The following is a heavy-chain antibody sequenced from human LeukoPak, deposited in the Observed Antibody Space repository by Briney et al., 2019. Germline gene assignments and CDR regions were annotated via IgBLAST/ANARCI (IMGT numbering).Heavy chain of an antibody. V-gene: IGHV5-51*01. CDR1: GHRFTTYW. CDR3: ARAGGNASPYYYYYMDV. D-gene: IGHD2-2*01. CDR2: IYPGDSDA. J-gene: IGHJ6*03. Sequence: PGESLKISFNGSGHRFTTYWIGWVRPMPGEGLEWMGIIYPGDSDAKYSPSFQGQVTISADKSISTAYLQWSSLKASDTAIYYCARAGGNASPYYYYYMDVWGKGTTVTVSS.